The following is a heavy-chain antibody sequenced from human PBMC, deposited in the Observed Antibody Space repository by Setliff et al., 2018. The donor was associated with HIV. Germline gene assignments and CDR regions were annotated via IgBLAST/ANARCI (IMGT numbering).Heavy chain of an antibody. V-gene: IGHV3-7*04. Sequence: GGSLRLSCAVSGFTFSNYWMSWVRQAPGKGLEWVANIKQDGSEEYYVDSVKARFTISRDNAKNSLYLQMNSLRAEDTAVYYSARVFGASRRGAAAPRGYLGYWGQGTLVTVSS. CDR3: ARVFGASRRGAAAPRGYLGY. D-gene: IGHD3-16*01. J-gene: IGHJ4*02. CDR2: IKQDGSEE. CDR1: GFTFSNYW.